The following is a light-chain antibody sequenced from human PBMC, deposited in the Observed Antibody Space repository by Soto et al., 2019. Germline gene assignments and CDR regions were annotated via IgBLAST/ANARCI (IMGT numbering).Light chain of an antibody. V-gene: IGKV1-5*01. CDR1: QSIRTW. Sequence: QVTQVPSYLSASVGDSVTITCRASQSIRTWLAWYQQKPGKAPRFLIYDASYLERGVPSRFSGSGSGTEFTLTISSLQPDDFATYYCQQYNSFWTFGQGTKVDIK. CDR2: DAS. CDR3: QQYNSFWT. J-gene: IGKJ1*01.